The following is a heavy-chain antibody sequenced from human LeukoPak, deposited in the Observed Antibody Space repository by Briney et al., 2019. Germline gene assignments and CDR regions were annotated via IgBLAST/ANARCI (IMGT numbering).Heavy chain of an antibody. V-gene: IGHV3-23*01. D-gene: IGHD1-26*01. CDR2: ISGSGGST. CDR1: GFTFSSYA. CDR3: AKTGRGTTTFHYFDY. Sequence: GGSLRLSCVASGFTFSSYAMSWVRQAPGKGLEWVSVISGSGGSTYHADSVKGRFTISRDNSKNTLFLQMNSLRAEDTAVYYCAKTGRGTTTFHYFDYWGQGTPVTVSS. J-gene: IGHJ4*02.